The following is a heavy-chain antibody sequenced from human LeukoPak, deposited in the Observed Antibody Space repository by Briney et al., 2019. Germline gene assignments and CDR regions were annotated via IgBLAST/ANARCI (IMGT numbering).Heavy chain of an antibody. D-gene: IGHD5-12*01. CDR1: GYTFTGYY. Sequence: ASVKVSCKASGYTFTGYYMHSVRQAPGQGLEWMGCINPNRGGTNYAHKFQGWVTMTRDKTLSTAYMELSRLRSGDTAMNYCARSRGRGYSGYDYQLLPGYSYGYYFDSWGQGTLVTVSS. CDR2: INPNRGGT. CDR3: ARSRGRGYSGYDYQLLPGYSYGYYFDS. J-gene: IGHJ4*02. V-gene: IGHV1-2*04.